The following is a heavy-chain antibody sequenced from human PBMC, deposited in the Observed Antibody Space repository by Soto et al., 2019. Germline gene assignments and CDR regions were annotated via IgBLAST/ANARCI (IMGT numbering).Heavy chain of an antibody. CDR1: GESFIGYY. Sequence: QVHLQQWGAGLLKPSETLSLTCAVYGESFIGYYWTWIRQPPGKGLEWIGEINHRGSTNYNPSLKSRVSISIDTSKNQFSLKLTSVTDADTSVYYCARTAIVTTNWFDPWGQGTLVTVSS. V-gene: IGHV4-34*02. J-gene: IGHJ5*02. D-gene: IGHD5-12*01. CDR3: ARTAIVTTNWFDP. CDR2: INHRGST.